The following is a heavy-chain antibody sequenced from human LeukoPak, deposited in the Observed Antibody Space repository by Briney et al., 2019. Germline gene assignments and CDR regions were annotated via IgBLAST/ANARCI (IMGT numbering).Heavy chain of an antibody. CDR1: GFTFSSYA. D-gene: IGHD3-10*01. CDR2: ISGNGGST. CDR3: AKDLGGYGSGSPDWFDP. Sequence: QPGGSLRLSCAASGFTFSSYAMSWVRQAPGKGLEWVSAISGNGGSTYYADSVKGRFTISRDNSKNTLYLQMNSLRAEDTAVYYCAKDLGGYGSGSPDWFDPWGQGTLVTVSS. V-gene: IGHV3-23*01. J-gene: IGHJ5*02.